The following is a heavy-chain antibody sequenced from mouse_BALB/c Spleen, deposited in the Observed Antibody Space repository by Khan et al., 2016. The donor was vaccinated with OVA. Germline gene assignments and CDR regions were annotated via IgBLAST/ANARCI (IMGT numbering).Heavy chain of an antibody. D-gene: IGHD6-1*01. CDR3: CRCSSCSPAYFTH. CDR2: IRYDGNT. Sequence: VQLKEPGPGLVKPSQSLSLTCSVTGYSITNGYFWTWIRPFPRNYLEWKGYIRYDGNTNYNPSLKNRISITRDTSKNQFFLNLNSVTPEDTATXSRCRCSSCSPAYFTHWGQGTLITIST. V-gene: IGHV3-6*02. CDR1: GYSITNGYF. J-gene: IGHJ3*01.